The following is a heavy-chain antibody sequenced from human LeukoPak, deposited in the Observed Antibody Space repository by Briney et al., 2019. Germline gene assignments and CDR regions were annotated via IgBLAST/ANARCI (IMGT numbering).Heavy chain of an antibody. D-gene: IGHD6-6*01. CDR1: GFIFSNYA. V-gene: IGHV3-23*01. CDR2: ISGSGGTT. J-gene: IGHJ6*02. Sequence: GGSLRLSCAASGFIFSNYAMSWVRQAPGKGLEWVSSISGSGGTTYSADSVKGRFTISRDNSKNTVSLQMNSLRAEDTAAYYCAKGVAARPYYYYGMDVWGPGTTVTVSS. CDR3: AKGVAARPYYYYGMDV.